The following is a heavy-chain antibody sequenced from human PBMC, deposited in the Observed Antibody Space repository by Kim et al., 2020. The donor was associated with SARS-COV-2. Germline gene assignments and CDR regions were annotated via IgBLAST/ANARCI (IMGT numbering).Heavy chain of an antibody. J-gene: IGHJ3*02. D-gene: IGHD3-3*01. Sequence: GGSLRLSCAASGFTFSRFGMHWVRQAPGKGPEWVAAIVYDGRNSYYVDSVRGRFTISRDNSKNTVYLQMNTLRAEDTAVYYCTRRGSYDGRAVNSFDMWG. CDR1: GFTFSRFG. V-gene: IGHV3-33*05. CDR3: TRRGSYDGRAVNSFDM. CDR2: IVYDGRNS.